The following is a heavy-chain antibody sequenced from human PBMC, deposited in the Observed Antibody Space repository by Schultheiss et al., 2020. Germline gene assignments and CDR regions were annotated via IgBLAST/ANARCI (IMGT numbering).Heavy chain of an antibody. V-gene: IGHV3-74*01. Sequence: GGSLRLSCAASGFTFNSYWMHWVRQAPGKGLVWVSRINSDGSSTSYADSVKGRFTISRDNAKNTLYLQMNSLRAEDTAVYYCANTYYGSGSRRPMVGMDVWGQGTTVTVSS. J-gene: IGHJ6*02. CDR2: INSDGSST. CDR1: GFTFNSYW. D-gene: IGHD3-10*01. CDR3: ANTYYGSGSRRPMVGMDV.